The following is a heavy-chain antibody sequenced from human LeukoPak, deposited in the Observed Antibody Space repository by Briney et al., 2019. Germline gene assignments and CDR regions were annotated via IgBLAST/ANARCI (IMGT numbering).Heavy chain of an antibody. Sequence: PSETLSLTCAVSGASITNSRYYWGWFRQPPGKGLEWIGSISYSGTTFSNPSLKSRVAMSLDTSKNQFSLRLSSVTSADTAMYYCARVDRHLGIRHFFDYWGQGTLVTVSS. CDR1: GASITNSRYY. D-gene: IGHD7-27*01. CDR3: ARVDRHLGIRHFFDY. J-gene: IGHJ4*02. CDR2: ISYSGTT. V-gene: IGHV4-39*07.